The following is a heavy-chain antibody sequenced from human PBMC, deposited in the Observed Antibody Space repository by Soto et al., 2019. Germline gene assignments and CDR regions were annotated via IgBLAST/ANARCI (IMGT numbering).Heavy chain of an antibody. Sequence: GGSLRLSCAASGFTFDDYAMHWVRQAPGKGLEWVSGISWNSGSIGYADSVKGRFTISRDNAKNSLYLQMNSLRAEDTALYYCAKDTYYDILTGYYSRGMDVWGQGTTVTVSS. CDR2: ISWNSGSI. CDR1: GFTFDDYA. V-gene: IGHV3-9*01. D-gene: IGHD3-9*01. CDR3: AKDTYYDILTGYYSRGMDV. J-gene: IGHJ6*02.